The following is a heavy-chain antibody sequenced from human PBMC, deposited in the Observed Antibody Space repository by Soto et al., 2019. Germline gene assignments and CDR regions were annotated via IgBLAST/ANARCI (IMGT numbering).Heavy chain of an antibody. Sequence: EASVKVSCKASGYTFTSYGISWVRQAPGQGLEWMGWISAYNGNTNYAQKLQGRVTMTTDTSTSTVYMELSSLRSEDTAVYYCAGGIVVVTDTGYYYYGMDVWGQGTTVTVSS. CDR3: AGGIVVVTDTGYYYYGMDV. CDR1: GYTFTSYG. CDR2: ISAYNGNT. D-gene: IGHD2-21*02. J-gene: IGHJ6*02. V-gene: IGHV1-18*01.